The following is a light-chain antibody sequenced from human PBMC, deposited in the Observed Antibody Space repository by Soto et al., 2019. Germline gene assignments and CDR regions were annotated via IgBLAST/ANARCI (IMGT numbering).Light chain of an antibody. V-gene: IGKV1-5*03. J-gene: IGKJ1*01. CDR3: QHYNSYSEA. CDR2: KAS. Sequence: IQITHSPSTLSASVFYRVTITCRASQTISSWLAWYQQKPGKAPKLLIYKASTLKSGVPSRFSGSGSGTEFTLTISSLQPDDFATYYCQHYNSYSEAFGQGTKVDNK. CDR1: QTISSW.